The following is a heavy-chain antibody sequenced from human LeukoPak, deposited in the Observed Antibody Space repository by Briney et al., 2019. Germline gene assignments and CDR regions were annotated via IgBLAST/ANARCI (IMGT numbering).Heavy chain of an antibody. V-gene: IGHV4-59*08. CDR1: GFTFSDYY. J-gene: IGHJ6*02. D-gene: IGHD6-25*01. Sequence: GSLRLSCAASGFTFSDYYMSWIRQPPGKGLEWIGYIYYSGSTNYNPSLKSRVTISVDTSENQFSLKLSSVTAADTAVYYCARQGKARLRSGWYYYYGMDVWGQGTTVTVSS. CDR2: IYYSGST. CDR3: ARQGKARLRSGWYYYYGMDV.